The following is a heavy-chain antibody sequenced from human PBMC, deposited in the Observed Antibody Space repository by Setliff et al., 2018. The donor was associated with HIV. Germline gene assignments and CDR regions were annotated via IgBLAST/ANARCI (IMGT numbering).Heavy chain of an antibody. J-gene: IGHJ6*02. V-gene: IGHV1-69*13. CDR1: GGTFRSYS. D-gene: IGHD2-15*01. Sequence: SVKVSCKASGGTFRSYSITWVRQAPGQGLEWRGGIIPIFNTANYAQKFQGRVAITADESTSPAYMELSSLGSEDTAVYYCARGSGGYCSGGSCYFGFGLALWGQGTTVTVSS. CDR3: ARGSGGYCSGGSCYFGFGLAL. CDR2: IIPIFNTA.